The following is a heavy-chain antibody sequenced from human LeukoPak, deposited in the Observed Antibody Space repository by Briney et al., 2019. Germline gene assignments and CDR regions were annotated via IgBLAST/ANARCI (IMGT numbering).Heavy chain of an antibody. CDR3: TRESGSYHGNDY. CDR2: INPNNGGT. J-gene: IGHJ4*02. CDR1: GYTFTGYY. D-gene: IGHD1-26*01. Sequence: ASVKVSCKASGYTFTGYYMHWERQAPGQGLEWMGRINPNNGGTNYAQRFQGRVTMTGDTSISTAYMELSSLRSDDTAVYYCTRESGSYHGNDYWGQGTLVTVSS. V-gene: IGHV1-2*06.